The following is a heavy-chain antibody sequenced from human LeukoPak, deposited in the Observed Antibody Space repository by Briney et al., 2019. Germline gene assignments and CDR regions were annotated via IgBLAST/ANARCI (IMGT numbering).Heavy chain of an antibody. V-gene: IGHV1-18*01. CDR1: GYEFSSYG. J-gene: IGHJ3*02. CDR3: AKDSPRDDYVRGSYRYSRRGLDI. D-gene: IGHD3-16*02. CDR2: ISAYNGKT. Sequence: ASVNVSCKASGYEFSSYGIRWVRQAPGQGLEWMGWISAYNGKTKYAEKFQGRLTMTTETSTTTAYMELRSLTCADTAVYYCAKDSPRDDYVRGSYRYSRRGLDIWGQGTLVTASS.